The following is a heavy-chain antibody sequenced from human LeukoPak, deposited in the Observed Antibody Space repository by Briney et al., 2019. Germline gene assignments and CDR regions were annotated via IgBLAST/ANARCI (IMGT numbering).Heavy chain of an antibody. CDR1: GGTFSSYA. V-gene: IGHV1-69*05. J-gene: IGHJ5*02. CDR2: ISPIFGTA. Sequence: ASVKVSCNASGGTFSSYAISWVRQAPGQGLEWRGGISPIFGTAKYAQKFQGRVTITTDESTSTAYMELSSLRSEDTAVYYCARVGRYYYDSSSYYYDWFDPWGQGTLVTVSS. D-gene: IGHD3-22*01. CDR3: ARVGRYYYDSSSYYYDWFDP.